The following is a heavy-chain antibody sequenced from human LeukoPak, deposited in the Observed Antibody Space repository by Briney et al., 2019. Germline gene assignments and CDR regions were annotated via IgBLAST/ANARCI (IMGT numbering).Heavy chain of an antibody. CDR1: GYTFTSYY. CDR3: ARLRYCSSTSCXPDWFDP. J-gene: IGHJ5*02. V-gene: IGHV1-2*02. D-gene: IGHD2-2*01. Sequence: GASVKVSCKASGYTFTSYYMHWVRQAPAQGLEWMGWINPNSGGTNYAQKFQGRVTMTRDTSISTVYMELSRLRSDDTAVYYCARLRYCSSTSCXPDWFDP. CDR2: INPNSGGT.